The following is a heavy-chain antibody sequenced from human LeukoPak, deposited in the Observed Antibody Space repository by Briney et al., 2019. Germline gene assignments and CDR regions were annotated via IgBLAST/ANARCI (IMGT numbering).Heavy chain of an antibody. V-gene: IGHV4-4*02. CDR1: GGSISSSNW. J-gene: IGHJ5*01. CDR2: IYHSGST. Sequence: PSETLSLTCAVSGGSISSSNWWSWVRQPPGKGLEWIGEIYHSGSTNYNPSLESRVTISLDTSKNQFSLRLNSVTAADTAVYYCAREGAYRTYGDYSPFDFWGQGTLVTVSS. CDR3: AREGAYRTYGDYSPFDF. D-gene: IGHD4-17*01.